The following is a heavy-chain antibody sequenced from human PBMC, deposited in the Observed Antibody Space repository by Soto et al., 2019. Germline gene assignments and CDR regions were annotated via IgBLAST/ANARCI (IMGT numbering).Heavy chain of an antibody. CDR2: ISGSGGST. D-gene: IGHD3-16*02. J-gene: IGHJ6*03. CDR3: AKGSDGGGDYDYIWGSYRPDYYYMDV. Sequence: PGGSLRLSCAASGFTFSSYAMSWVRQAPGKGLEWVSAISGSGGSTYYADSVKGRFTISRDNSKNTLYLQMNSLRAEDTAVYYCAKGSDGGGDYDYIWGSYRPDYYYMDVWGKGTTVTVSS. CDR1: GFTFSSYA. V-gene: IGHV3-23*01.